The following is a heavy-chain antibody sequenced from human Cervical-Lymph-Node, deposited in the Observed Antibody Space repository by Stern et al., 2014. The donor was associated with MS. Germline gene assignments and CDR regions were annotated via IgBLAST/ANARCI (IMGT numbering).Heavy chain of an antibody. D-gene: IGHD3-22*01. Sequence: QVQLVESGAEVKKPGASVKVSCKASGYTFTSYYMPWVRQAPGQGLEWMGIINPRGGSTSYAQKFQGRVTMTRDTSTSTVYMELSSLRSEDTAVYYCARTYYDSSGYQGENYFDYWGQGTLVTVSS. CDR1: GYTFTSYY. J-gene: IGHJ4*02. CDR2: INPRGGST. V-gene: IGHV1-46*01. CDR3: ARTYYDSSGYQGENYFDY.